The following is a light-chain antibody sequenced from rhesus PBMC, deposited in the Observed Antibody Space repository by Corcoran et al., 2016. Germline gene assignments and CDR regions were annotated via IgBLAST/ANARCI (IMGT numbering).Light chain of an antibody. V-gene: IGKV1-74*01. CDR1: ENVNNY. CDR3: QHGYGTPYS. Sequence: DIQMTQSPSSLSASVGDRVTITCRASENVNNYLNWYQQKPGKAPKLQIYKEPTLQSGVPSRFRGSGSGTDYTFTISSLQPEDVATYYCQHGYGTPYSFGQGTKVEIK. J-gene: IGKJ2*01. CDR2: KEP.